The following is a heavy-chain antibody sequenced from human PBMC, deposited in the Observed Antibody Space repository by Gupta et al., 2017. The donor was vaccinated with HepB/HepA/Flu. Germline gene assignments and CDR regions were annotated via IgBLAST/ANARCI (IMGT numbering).Heavy chain of an antibody. CDR3: ARGVVESLFDY. CDR2: ISSSGSTI. V-gene: IGHV3-11*04. Sequence: SDYYMSWIRQAPGKGLEWVSYISSSGSTIYYADSVKGRFTISRDNAKNSLYLQMNSLRAEDTAVYYCARGVVESLFDYLVQGTLVTVSS. CDR1: SDYY. D-gene: IGHD5-24*01. J-gene: IGHJ4*02.